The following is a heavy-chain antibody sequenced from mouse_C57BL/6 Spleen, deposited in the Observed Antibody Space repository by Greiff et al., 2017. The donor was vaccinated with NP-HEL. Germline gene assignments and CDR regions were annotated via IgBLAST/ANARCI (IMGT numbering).Heavy chain of an antibody. V-gene: IGHV2-2*01. J-gene: IGHJ4*01. Sequence: VQLQQSGPGLVQPSQSLSITCTVSGFSLTSYGVHWVRQSPGKGLEWLGVIWSGGSTDYNAAFISRLSISKDNSKSQVFFKMNSLQADDTAIYYCAAYGNYKGYAMDYWGQGTSVTVSS. CDR3: AAYGNYKGYAMDY. D-gene: IGHD2-1*01. CDR1: GFSLTSYG. CDR2: IWSGGST.